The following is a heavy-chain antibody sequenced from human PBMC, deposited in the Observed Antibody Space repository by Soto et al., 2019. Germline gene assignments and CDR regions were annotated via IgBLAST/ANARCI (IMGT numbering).Heavy chain of an antibody. CDR2: IYYSGST. CDR3: ASGLRYFDTVRGYYFDY. CDR1: GGSISSSSYY. D-gene: IGHD3-9*01. J-gene: IGHJ4*02. V-gene: IGHV4-39*01. Sequence: QLQLQESGPGLVKPSETLSLTCTVSGGSISSSSYYWGWIRQPPGKGLEWIGSIYYSGSTYYNPSLKSRVTISVDTSKNQFSLKLSSVTAADTAVYYCASGLRYFDTVRGYYFDYWGQGTLVTVSS.